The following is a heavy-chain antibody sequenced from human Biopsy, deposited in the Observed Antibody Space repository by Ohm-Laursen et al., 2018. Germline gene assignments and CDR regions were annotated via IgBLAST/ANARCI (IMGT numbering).Heavy chain of an antibody. CDR2: ISWNGPLK. J-gene: IGHJ6*02. D-gene: IGHD2-15*01. CDR3: VSFLKDLNMAV. CDR1: GFKFHDYA. Sequence: SLRLSCAASGFKFHDYAMHWVRQVPGKGLEWVAGISWNGPLKLYADSVKGRFTISRDNAKNTLYPQMNSLRAEDTAVYYCVSFLKDLNMAVWGQGTTVTVSS. V-gene: IGHV3-9*01.